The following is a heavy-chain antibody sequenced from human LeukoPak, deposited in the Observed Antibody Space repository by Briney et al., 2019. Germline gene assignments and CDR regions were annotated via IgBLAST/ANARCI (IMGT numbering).Heavy chain of an antibody. J-gene: IGHJ4*02. Sequence: SETLSLTCAVSGYSISSGYYWGWIRQPPGKGLEWIGSIYHSGSTYYNPSLKSRVTISVDTSENQFSLKLSSVTAADTAVYYCAREYCSGGSCSGLDYWGQGTLVTVSS. CDR3: AREYCSGGSCSGLDY. V-gene: IGHV4-38-2*02. CDR2: IYHSGST. CDR1: GYSISSGYY. D-gene: IGHD2-15*01.